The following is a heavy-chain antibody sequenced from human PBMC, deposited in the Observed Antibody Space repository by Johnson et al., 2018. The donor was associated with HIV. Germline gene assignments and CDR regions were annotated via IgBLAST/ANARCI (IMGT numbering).Heavy chain of an antibody. CDR1: GFTFSSYA. CDR3: AREGITMIVVVIKGAFDI. CDR2: ISYDGSYK. D-gene: IGHD3-22*01. V-gene: IGHV3-30-3*01. Sequence: QVQLVESGGGVVQPGRSLRLSCAASGFTFSSYAMHWVRQAPGKGLEWVAVISYDGSYKYYADSVKGRFTISRDNSENTLYLQMNSLSAEDTAVYYCAREGITMIVVVIKGAFDIWGQGTMVTVSS. J-gene: IGHJ3*02.